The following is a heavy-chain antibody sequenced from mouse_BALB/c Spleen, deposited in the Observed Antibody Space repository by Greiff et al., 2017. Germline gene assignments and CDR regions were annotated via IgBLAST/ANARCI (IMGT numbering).Heavy chain of an antibody. Sequence: VQLQQSGPGLVKPSQSLSLTCTVTGYSITSDYAWNWIRQFPGNKLEWMGYISYSGSTSYNPSLKSRISITRDTSKNQFFLQLNSVTTEDTATYYCARWTTVVATDYYAMDYWGQGTSVTVSS. D-gene: IGHD1-1*01. V-gene: IGHV3-2*02. CDR1: GYSITSDYA. CDR3: ARWTTVVATDYYAMDY. CDR2: ISYSGST. J-gene: IGHJ4*01.